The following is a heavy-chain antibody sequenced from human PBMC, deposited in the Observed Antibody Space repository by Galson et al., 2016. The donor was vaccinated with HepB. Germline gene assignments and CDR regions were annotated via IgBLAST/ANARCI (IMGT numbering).Heavy chain of an antibody. J-gene: IGHJ4*02. CDR1: GFTFSDYW. CDR2: ISPDGRNT. Sequence: SLRLSCAASGFTFSDYWMQWVRQVPGRGLVWVSRISPDGRNTDYADSVKGRFTISRDNAKNTVNVQLSSLRVDDTAVYYCARDGHLSYFDFWGQGTLVAVSS. V-gene: IGHV3-74*01. CDR3: ARDGHLSYFDF.